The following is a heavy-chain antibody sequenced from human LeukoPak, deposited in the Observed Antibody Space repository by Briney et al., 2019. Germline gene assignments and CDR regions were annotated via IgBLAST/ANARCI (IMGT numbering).Heavy chain of an antibody. CDR2: VYYSGST. D-gene: IGHD2-15*01. CDR3: ARIHRYCSGGACYVLDN. CDR1: GGSVSGYY. V-gene: IGHV4-59*02. Sequence: SETLSLTCVVSGGSVSGYYWGWIRQPPERGLEWIGYVYYSGSTNYNPSFKSRITISVDTSRNQFSLQLSSVTAADTAVYYCARIHRYCSGGACYVLDNWGQGTLVAVSS. J-gene: IGHJ4*02.